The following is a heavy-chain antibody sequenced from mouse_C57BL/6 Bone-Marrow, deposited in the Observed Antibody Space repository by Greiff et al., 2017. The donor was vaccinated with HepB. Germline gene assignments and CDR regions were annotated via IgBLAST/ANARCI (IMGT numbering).Heavy chain of an antibody. CDR3: TSGGSYFDD. Sequence: VQLQQSGAELVRPGASVKLSCTASGFNIKDYYMHWVKQRPEQGLEWIGWIDPENGDTKYASKFQGKATITADTSSNTAYLQLSSLTSEDTAVYYCTSGGSYFDDWGQGTTLTVSS. CDR2: IDPENGDT. D-gene: IGHD1-1*01. CDR1: GFNIKDYY. J-gene: IGHJ2*01. V-gene: IGHV14-4*01.